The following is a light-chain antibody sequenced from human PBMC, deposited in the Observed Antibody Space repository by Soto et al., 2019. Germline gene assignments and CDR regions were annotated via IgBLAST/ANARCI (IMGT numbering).Light chain of an antibody. V-gene: IGLV4-60*02. CDR1: SGHSSYI. J-gene: IGLJ3*02. Sequence: QPVLTQSSSASASLGSSVKLTCTLSSGHSSYIIAWHQQQPGKAPRYLMKLEGSGSYNKGSGVPDRFSGSSSGADRYLTISXXQXXXXADYYCETWDSNTRVFGGGTKVTVL. CDR3: ETWDSNTRV. CDR2: LEGSGSY.